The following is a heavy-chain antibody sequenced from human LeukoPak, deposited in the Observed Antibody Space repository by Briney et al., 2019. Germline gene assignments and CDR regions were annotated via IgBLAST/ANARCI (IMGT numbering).Heavy chain of an antibody. CDR1: GGSISSSSYY. D-gene: IGHD4-17*01. Sequence: PSETLSLTRTVSGGSISSSSYYWGWIRQPPGKGLEWIGSIYYSGSTYYNPSLKSRVTISVDTSKNQFSLKLSSVTAADTAVYYCARRGTVTTGGYFDYWGQGTLVTIPS. CDR2: IYYSGST. V-gene: IGHV4-39*01. CDR3: ARRGTVTTGGYFDY. J-gene: IGHJ4*02.